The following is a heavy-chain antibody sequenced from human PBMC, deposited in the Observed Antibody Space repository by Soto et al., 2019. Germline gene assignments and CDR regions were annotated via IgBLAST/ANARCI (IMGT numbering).Heavy chain of an antibody. CDR3: AKDYGDYNFNYGMDV. D-gene: IGHD4-17*01. CDR1: GFRFSAYA. J-gene: IGHJ6*02. Sequence: VGSLRLSCAASGFRFSAYAMHWVRQAPGKGLEWVAVISYEGSNRFYADSVKGRFTVSRDNSKNMVYLQMNSLRGEDTAVFYCAKDYGDYNFNYGMDVWGQGTTVTVSS. CDR2: ISYEGSNR. V-gene: IGHV3-30*18.